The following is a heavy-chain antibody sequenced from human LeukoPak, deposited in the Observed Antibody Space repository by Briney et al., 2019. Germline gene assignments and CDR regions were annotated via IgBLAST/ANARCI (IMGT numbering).Heavy chain of an antibody. CDR1: GGSISSYY. CDR3: ARSQYYESSGFFDY. Sequence: SETLSLTCTVSGGSISSYYWSWIRQPPGKGLEWIGYIHHTGSTSYNPSLKGRVTISVDTSKNQFSLKLSSVTAADTAVYYCARSQYYESSGFFDYWGQGTLVTVSS. CDR2: IHHTGST. D-gene: IGHD3-22*01. J-gene: IGHJ4*02. V-gene: IGHV4-59*08.